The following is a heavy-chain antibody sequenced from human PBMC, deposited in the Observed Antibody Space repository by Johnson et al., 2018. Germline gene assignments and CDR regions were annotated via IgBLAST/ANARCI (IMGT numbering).Heavy chain of an antibody. CDR2: LSYDRRNE. V-gene: IGHV3-30*04. J-gene: IGHJ4*02. CDR1: GFTFSTYA. D-gene: IGHD6-19*01. CDR3: ARDRSSPAVAGHPFDY. Sequence: VQLVESGGGVVQXGTSLRLSCAGSGFTFSTYAMHWVRQAPGKGLEWVTVLSYDRRNEYYADSVKGRFTISRDNSKNTLYLQMNSRRHDDTAVYYCARDRSSPAVAGHPFDYWGQGTLVTVSS.